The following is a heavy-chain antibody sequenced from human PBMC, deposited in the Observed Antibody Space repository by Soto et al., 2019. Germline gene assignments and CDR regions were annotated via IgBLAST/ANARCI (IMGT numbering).Heavy chain of an antibody. Sequence: ASVKVSCKASGYSFTGYGINWVRQAPGQGLQWLGRITTYNGDTNHAQNFQGRVTMTTDTSTSTTYMELRSLRSDDTAVYFCARGRGYSLIPVVDDAVDVWGQGTLVTVSS. CDR2: ITTYNGDT. J-gene: IGHJ3*01. CDR3: ARGRGYSLIPVVDDAVDV. CDR1: GYSFTGYG. V-gene: IGHV1-18*04. D-gene: IGHD5-12*01.